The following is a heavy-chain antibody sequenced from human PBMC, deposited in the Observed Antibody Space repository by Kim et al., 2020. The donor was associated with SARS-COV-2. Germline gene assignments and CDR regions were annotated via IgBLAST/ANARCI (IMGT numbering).Heavy chain of an antibody. CDR2: ISSNGGST. CDR1: GFTFSSYA. D-gene: IGHD1-26*01. V-gene: IGHV3-64D*09. CDR3: VKSLPWGGSYSTRRYFDY. J-gene: IGHJ4*02. Sequence: GGSLRLSCSASGFTFSSYAMHWVRQAPGKGLEYVSAISSNGGSTYYADSVKGRFTISRDNSKNTLYLQMSSLRAEDTAVYYCVKSLPWGGSYSTRRYFDYWGQGTLVTVSS.